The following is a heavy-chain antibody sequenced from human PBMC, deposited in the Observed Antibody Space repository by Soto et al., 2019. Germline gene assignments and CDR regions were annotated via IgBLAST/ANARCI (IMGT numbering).Heavy chain of an antibody. CDR2: INSDGSST. CDR1: GFTFSSYW. J-gene: IGHJ6*02. Sequence: EVQLVESGGGLVQPGGSLRLSCAASGFTFSSYWMHRVRQAPGKGLVWVSRINSDGSSTSYADSVKGRFTISRDNAKNTLYLQMNSLRAEDTAVYYCAREVYDFGSGYYMYYYGMDVWGQGTTVTVSS. D-gene: IGHD3-3*01. V-gene: IGHV3-74*01. CDR3: AREVYDFGSGYYMYYYGMDV.